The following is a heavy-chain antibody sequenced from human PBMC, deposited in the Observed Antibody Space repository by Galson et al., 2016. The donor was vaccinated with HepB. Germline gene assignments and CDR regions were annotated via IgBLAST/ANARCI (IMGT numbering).Heavy chain of an antibody. CDR1: GFSLSSYG. V-gene: IGHV3-30-3*01. Sequence: CLRLSCAASGFSLSSYGMQWVRQAPGKGLEWVAVLMHVGGEKDYGDSVKGRFTISRDDSKNTLHLQMNSLRGDDTAVYYCARGYYNAMDVWGQGATVTVSS. CDR3: ARGYYNAMDV. CDR2: LMHVGGEK. J-gene: IGHJ6*02.